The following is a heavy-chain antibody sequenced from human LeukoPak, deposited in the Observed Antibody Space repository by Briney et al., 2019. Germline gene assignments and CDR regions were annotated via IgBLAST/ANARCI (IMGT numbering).Heavy chain of an antibody. Sequence: SVKVSCKASGFTFTSSAMQWVRQARGQRLERIGWIVVGSGNTNYAQKFQERVTITRDMSTSTAYMELSSLRSEDTAVYYCAAVAIDCSYGSCYFDYWGQGTLVTVSS. V-gene: IGHV1-58*02. J-gene: IGHJ4*02. CDR2: IVVGSGNT. CDR3: AAVAIDCSYGSCYFDY. CDR1: GFTFTSSA. D-gene: IGHD5-18*01.